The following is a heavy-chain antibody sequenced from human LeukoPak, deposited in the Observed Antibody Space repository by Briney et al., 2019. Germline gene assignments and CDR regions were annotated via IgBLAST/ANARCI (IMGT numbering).Heavy chain of an antibody. J-gene: IGHJ6*03. CDR3: ARSGGYCSSTSCYPYYYCYYMDV. CDR1: GGSISSSSYY. V-gene: IGHV4-39*01. D-gene: IGHD2-2*01. CDR2: IYYSGST. Sequence: SETLSLTCTVSGGSISSSSYYWGWIRQPPGKGLEWIGSIYYSGSTYYNPSLQSRVTISVDTSKNQFSLKLSSVTAADTAVYYCARSGGYCSSTSCYPYYYCYYMDVWGKGTTVTVSS.